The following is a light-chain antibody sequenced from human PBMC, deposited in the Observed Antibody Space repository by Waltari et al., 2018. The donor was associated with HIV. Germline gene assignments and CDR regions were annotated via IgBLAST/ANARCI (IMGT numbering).Light chain of an antibody. CDR2: EVT. CDR3: SSYAGSNRFVV. J-gene: IGLJ2*01. CDR1: SSDIGAYNF. V-gene: IGLV2-8*01. Sequence: QSALTQPPSASGSPGQSVAISCTGTSSDIGAYNFVSWYQQQPGSAPKLIIFEVTKRPPGVPDRFSGSKSGNTASLTVSGLLPEDDADYYCSSYAGSNRFVVFGGGTRLTVL.